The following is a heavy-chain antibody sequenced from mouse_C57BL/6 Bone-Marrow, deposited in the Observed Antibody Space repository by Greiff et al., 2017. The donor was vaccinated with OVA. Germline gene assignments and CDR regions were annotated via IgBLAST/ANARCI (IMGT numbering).Heavy chain of an antibody. CDR1: GYSITSGYY. V-gene: IGHV3-6*01. CDR3: ARGPFFYFDY. Sequence: EVQRVESGPGLVKPSQSLSLTCSVTGYSITSGYYWNWIRQFPGNKLEWMGYISYDGSNNYNPSLKNRISITRDTSKYQFFLKLNSVTTEDTATYYCARGPFFYFDYWGQGTTLTVSS. CDR2: ISYDGSN. J-gene: IGHJ2*01.